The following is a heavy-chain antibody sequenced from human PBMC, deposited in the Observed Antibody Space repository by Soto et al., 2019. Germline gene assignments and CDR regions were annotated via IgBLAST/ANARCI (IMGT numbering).Heavy chain of an antibody. CDR1: GFNFPTFW. J-gene: IGHJ4*02. CDR3: ARRSSFCGSTTCYSEYIDA. Sequence: GESLKISCKHSGFNFPTFWIAWVLQIPGKGLEWMGTIYPDDSDTRYSPSFQGQVTISADKSIQTAYLQWGSLKASDNAMYYCARRSSFCGSTTCYSEYIDAWGQGTLVTVSS. V-gene: IGHV5-51*01. CDR2: IYPDDSDT. D-gene: IGHD2-2*01.